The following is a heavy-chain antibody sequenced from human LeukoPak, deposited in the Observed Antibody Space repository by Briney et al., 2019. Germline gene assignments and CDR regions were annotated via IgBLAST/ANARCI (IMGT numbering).Heavy chain of an antibody. Sequence: GGSLRLSCAASGFTFTSYAMSWIRQAPGKGLEWVSAINGGGKDTYYPDSVNGRFTISRDNSKNTLYLQMNSLRAEDMAIYYCAKRPAMTTGVGRYFDLWGRGTLVTVSS. CDR3: AKRPAMTTGVGRYFDL. D-gene: IGHD1-1*01. J-gene: IGHJ2*01. V-gene: IGHV3-23*01. CDR1: GFTFTSYA. CDR2: INGGGKDT.